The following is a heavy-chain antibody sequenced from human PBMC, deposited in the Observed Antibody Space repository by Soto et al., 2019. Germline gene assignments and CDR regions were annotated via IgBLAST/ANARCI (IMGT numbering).Heavy chain of an antibody. J-gene: IGHJ6*03. V-gene: IGHV1-2*02. Sequence: QVQLVQSGAEVRKPGASVTVSCRSSGDSFNDYYIHWVRQAPGQGLEWMGWINPNSGVTKYAQKFQGGVSMTRDTSIRTVYMQLSRLRSDDTAVYYCARESGGATATLDYSYFYMDVWGTGTTVTVSS. CDR3: ARESGGATATLDYSYFYMDV. D-gene: IGHD5-12*01. CDR1: GDSFNDYY. CDR2: INPNSGVT.